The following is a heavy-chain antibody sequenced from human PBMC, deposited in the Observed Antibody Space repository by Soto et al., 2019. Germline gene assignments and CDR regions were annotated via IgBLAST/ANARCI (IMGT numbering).Heavy chain of an antibody. CDR1: GGSISSYY. Sequence: QVQLQESGPGLVKPSETLSLTCTVSGGSISSYYWSWIRQPPGKGLEWIGYIYYSGSTNYNPSLKSRVTISVDTSKNQFSLKLSSVTAADTAVYYCAGGGAPPLLGYWGQGTLVTVSS. CDR2: IYYSGST. D-gene: IGHD3-10*01. CDR3: AGGGAPPLLGY. J-gene: IGHJ4*02. V-gene: IGHV4-59*08.